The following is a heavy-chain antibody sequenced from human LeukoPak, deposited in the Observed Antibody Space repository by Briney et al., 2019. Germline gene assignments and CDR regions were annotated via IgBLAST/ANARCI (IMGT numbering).Heavy chain of an antibody. J-gene: IGHJ4*02. CDR3: ARGGYSFDY. CDR2: LHPDGSER. Sequence: GGSLRLSCVASGFTFTKYWMTWVRQAPGKGLEWVARLHPDGSERNYVGSVEGRFTVFGDNAKSSLFLQMHSLRVEDTAVYYCARGGYSFDYRGQGTLVTVPS. CDR1: GFTFTKYW. V-gene: IGHV3-7*01. D-gene: IGHD5-12*01.